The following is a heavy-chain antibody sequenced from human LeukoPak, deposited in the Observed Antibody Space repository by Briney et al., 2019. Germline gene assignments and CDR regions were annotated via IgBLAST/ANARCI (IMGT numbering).Heavy chain of an antibody. Sequence: GGSLRLSCAASGFTFSSYWMAWVRQAPGKGLEWVSAISGSGGSTYYADSVKGRLTISRDNSKNTRYLQMNSLRAEDTAVYYCANVRYCSSTSCPDYWGQGTLVTVSS. D-gene: IGHD2-2*01. CDR1: GFTFSSYW. CDR2: ISGSGGST. V-gene: IGHV3-23*01. J-gene: IGHJ4*02. CDR3: ANVRYCSSTSCPDY.